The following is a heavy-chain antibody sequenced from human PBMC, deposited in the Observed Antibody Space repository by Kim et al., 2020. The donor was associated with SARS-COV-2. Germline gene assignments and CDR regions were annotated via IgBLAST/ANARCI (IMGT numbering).Heavy chain of an antibody. CDR1: GDSVSSNSAA. Sequence: SQTLSLTCAISGDSVSSNSAAWNWIRQSPSRGLEWLGRTYYRSKWYNDYAVSVKSRITINPDTSKNQFSLQLNSVTPEDTAVYYCARDPLADYGSGSYYYYYGMDVWGQGTTVTVSS. J-gene: IGHJ6*02. V-gene: IGHV6-1*01. CDR3: ARDPLADYGSGSYYYYYGMDV. D-gene: IGHD3-10*01. CDR2: TYYRSKWYN.